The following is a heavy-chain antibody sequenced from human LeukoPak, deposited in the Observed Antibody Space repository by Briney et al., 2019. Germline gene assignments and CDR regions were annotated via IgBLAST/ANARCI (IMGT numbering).Heavy chain of an antibody. CDR3: ARPGRGYSYGSFDY. Sequence: GGSLRLSCAASGFTFSSYAMSWVRQAPGKGLEWVSGISGSGGSTYYVDSVKGRFIIFRDNSKNTLYLQMNSLRAEDTAVYYCARPGRGYSYGSFDYWGQGTLVTVSS. CDR2: ISGSGGST. J-gene: IGHJ4*02. V-gene: IGHV3-23*01. D-gene: IGHD5-18*01. CDR1: GFTFSSYA.